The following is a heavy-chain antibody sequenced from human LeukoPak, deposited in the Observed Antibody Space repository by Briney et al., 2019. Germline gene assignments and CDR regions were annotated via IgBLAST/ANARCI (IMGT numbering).Heavy chain of an antibody. Sequence: GGSLRLSCAASEFTFSNFGMNWVRQAPGKGLEWVSYISSSSSSIYYADSVRGRITISRDNAKNSLYLQMNSLRTEDTAVYYCARDQAYFDYWGQGTLVTVSS. CDR1: EFTFSNFG. CDR2: ISSSSSSI. V-gene: IGHV3-48*01. CDR3: ARDQAYFDY. J-gene: IGHJ4*02.